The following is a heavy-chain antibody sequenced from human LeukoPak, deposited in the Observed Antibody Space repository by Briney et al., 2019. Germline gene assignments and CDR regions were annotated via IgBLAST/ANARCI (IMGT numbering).Heavy chain of an antibody. D-gene: IGHD1-26*01. CDR3: AKYGAWAFDI. Sequence: SETLSLTCTVSGGSIYSRSNYWAWIRQPPGKGLEWLGYIYYTGRTNYNPSLKSRVSISVDTPKNQFSLKVSFVTAADTAVYYCAKYGAWAFDIWGQGTMVTVSS. CDR1: GGSIYSRSNY. CDR2: IYYTGRT. V-gene: IGHV4-39*07. J-gene: IGHJ3*02.